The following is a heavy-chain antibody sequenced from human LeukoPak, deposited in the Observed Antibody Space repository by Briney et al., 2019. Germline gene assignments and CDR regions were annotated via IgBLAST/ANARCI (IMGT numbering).Heavy chain of an antibody. D-gene: IGHD6-19*01. CDR1: GGSFSGYY. Sequence: SETLSLTCAVYGGSFSGYYWSWIRQPPGKGLEWIGEINHSGSTNYNPSLKSRVTISVDTSKNQFSLKLSSVTAADTAVYYCARGRRGAVAGTWRYYYYYYGMDVWGQGTTDTVSS. CDR3: ARGRRGAVAGTWRYYYYYYGMDV. CDR2: INHSGST. J-gene: IGHJ6*02. V-gene: IGHV4-34*01.